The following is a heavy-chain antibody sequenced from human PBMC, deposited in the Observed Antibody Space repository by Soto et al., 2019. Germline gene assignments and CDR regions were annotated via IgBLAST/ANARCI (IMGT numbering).Heavy chain of an antibody. Sequence: GGSLRLSCAASGFTFSSYGMHWVRQAPGKGLEWVAVISYDGSNKYYADSVKGRFTISRDNSKNTLYLQVDSLGTEDTAIYFCVRAGKPYGFDFWGQGTMVNVSS. CDR1: GFTFSSYG. V-gene: IGHV3-30*03. J-gene: IGHJ3*01. CDR3: VRAGKPYGFDF. CDR2: ISYDGSNK. D-gene: IGHD4-17*01.